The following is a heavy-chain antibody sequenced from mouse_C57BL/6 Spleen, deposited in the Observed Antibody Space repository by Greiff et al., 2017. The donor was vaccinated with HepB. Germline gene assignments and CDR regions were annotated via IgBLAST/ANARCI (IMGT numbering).Heavy chain of an antibody. Sequence: VQLQQSGAELVRPGASVTLSCKASGYTFTDYEMHWVKQTPVHGLEWIGAIDPETGGTAYNHKFKGKAILTADKSSSTAYMELRSLTSEDSAVYSCTNEIYCGSSYYAMDYWGQGTSVTVSS. D-gene: IGHD1-1*01. CDR2: IDPETGGT. CDR1: GYTFTDYE. CDR3: TNEIYCGSSYYAMDY. V-gene: IGHV1-15*01. J-gene: IGHJ4*01.